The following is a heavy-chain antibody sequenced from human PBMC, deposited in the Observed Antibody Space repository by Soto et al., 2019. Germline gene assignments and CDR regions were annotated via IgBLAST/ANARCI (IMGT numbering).Heavy chain of an antibody. CDR1: GGSINTYNLF. D-gene: IGHD2-21*02. CDR2: IHYSGNA. Sequence: ASEILSLTCTVSGGSINTYNLFWAWIRQPPGKGLEWIASIHYSGNAYYNPSLTSRVTISRDTSKNRVSLELSSVTAADTAVYYCARVNVTLDFWGQGTLVTVS. J-gene: IGHJ4*02. CDR3: ARVNVTLDF. V-gene: IGHV4-39*01.